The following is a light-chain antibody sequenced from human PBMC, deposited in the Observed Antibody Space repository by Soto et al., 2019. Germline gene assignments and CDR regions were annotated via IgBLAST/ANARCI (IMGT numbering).Light chain of an antibody. CDR3: GSYSFTTSLYV. CDR2: DDN. Sequence: QSVMTQPPSVSAAPGQKVTISCSGSSSNIGGNSVSWYQQLPGTAPKLLIYDDNKRPSGIPDRFSGSKSGTSATLGITGFQTGDEADYYCGSYSFTTSLYVFGTGTKVTVL. V-gene: IGLV1-51*01. CDR1: SSNIGGNS. J-gene: IGLJ1*01.